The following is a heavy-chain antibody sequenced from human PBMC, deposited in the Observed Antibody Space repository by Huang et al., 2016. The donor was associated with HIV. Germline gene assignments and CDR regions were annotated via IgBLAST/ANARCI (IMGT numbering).Heavy chain of an antibody. D-gene: IGHD2-15*01. V-gene: IGHV1-8*01. Sequence: QVQLVQSGAEVKKPGASVKVSCKASGYNFTSYDINWVRQATGQGLEWMGWMNPNSGKRGYAQKFQGRVTMTRNTSMSTAYMERSGLRSDDTAVYYCARGYCRGATCYLYFDYWGQGTLVTVS. CDR1: GYNFTSYD. CDR2: MNPNSGKR. CDR3: ARGYCRGATCYLYFDY. J-gene: IGHJ4*02.